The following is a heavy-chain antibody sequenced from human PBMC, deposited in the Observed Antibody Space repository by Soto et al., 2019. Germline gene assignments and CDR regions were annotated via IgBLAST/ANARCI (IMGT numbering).Heavy chain of an antibody. CDR2: ISSGGDIT. D-gene: IGHD1-1*01. CDR1: GFTFSSYA. Sequence: PGGSLRLSCAASGFTFSSYAMGWVRQAPGKGLEWVSLISSGGDITYYASSVTGRFTISRDNSKNTLYLQINSLRAEDTAVYFCATQDFRGTTGTTWGQGTLVTVS. V-gene: IGHV3-23*01. J-gene: IGHJ4*02. CDR3: ATQDFRGTTGTT.